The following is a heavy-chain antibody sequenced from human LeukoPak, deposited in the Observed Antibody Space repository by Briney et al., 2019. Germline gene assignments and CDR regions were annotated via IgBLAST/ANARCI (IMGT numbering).Heavy chain of an antibody. D-gene: IGHD4-11*01. V-gene: IGHV3-7*01. CDR3: ARDGHTVTYAFDI. CDR1: GFTFSSYW. Sequence: GGSLRLSCAASGFTFSSYWMSWVRQAPGKGLEWVANIKQDGSEKYYVGSVKGRFTISRDNAKNSLYLQMNSLRAEDTAVYYCARDGHTVTYAFDIWGQGTMVTVSS. CDR2: IKQDGSEK. J-gene: IGHJ3*02.